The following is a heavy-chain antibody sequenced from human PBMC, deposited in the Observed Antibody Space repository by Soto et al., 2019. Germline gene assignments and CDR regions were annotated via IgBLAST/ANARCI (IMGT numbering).Heavy chain of an antibody. CDR2: ISWKSDSE. J-gene: IGHJ6*02. Sequence: EVLLLESGGGFVQPGGSLRLSCEASGFTFDDHAMHWVRQRPGGGLEWVAGISWKSDSEGYADSVKGRFSISRDNIQPSGHLQMDRLRPEDKAPYYCARGTGLDHDGLDVWGPGARGNVSS. CDR1: GFTFDDHA. D-gene: IGHD1-1*01. CDR3: ARGTGLDHDGLDV. V-gene: IGHV3-9*01.